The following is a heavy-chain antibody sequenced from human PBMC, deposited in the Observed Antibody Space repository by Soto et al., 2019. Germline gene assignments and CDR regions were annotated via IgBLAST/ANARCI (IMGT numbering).Heavy chain of an antibody. CDR1: GFSVSSNY. CDR3: ARDGSGTFSPFDP. J-gene: IGHJ5*02. D-gene: IGHD1-26*01. V-gene: IGHV3-53*01. CDR2: IYSGGSR. Sequence: EVQLVASGGGLIQPGGSLRLSCATSGFSVSSNYMSWVRQAPGKGLEWVSVIYSGGSRYYADSVKGRFTISRDNSKNTLYLQMNSLRAEYTAVYYCARDGSGTFSPFDPWGQGTLVTVSS.